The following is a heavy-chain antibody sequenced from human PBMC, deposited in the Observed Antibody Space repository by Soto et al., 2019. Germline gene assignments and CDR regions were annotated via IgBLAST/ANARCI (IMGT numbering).Heavy chain of an antibody. J-gene: IGHJ3*02. CDR2: IYTSGST. V-gene: IGHV4-4*07. CDR1: GGSISSYY. Sequence: KTSETLSLTCTVSGGSISSYYWSWIRQPAGKGLEWIGRIYTSGSTNYNPSLKSRVTMSVDTSKNQFSLKLSSVTAADTAVYYCARELYCGGDCYAFDIWGQGTMVTVSS. D-gene: IGHD2-21*02. CDR3: ARELYCGGDCYAFDI.